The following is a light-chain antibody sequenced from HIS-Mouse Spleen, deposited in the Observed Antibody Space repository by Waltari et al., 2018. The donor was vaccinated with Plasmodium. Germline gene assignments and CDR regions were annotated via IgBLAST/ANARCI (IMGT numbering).Light chain of an antibody. CDR3: QSADSSGTYRV. CDR1: ELPTQY. CDR2: KDS. Sequence: SYELTQPPSVSVSPGQTARITCPGDELPTQYASWYQQKPGQAPVLVIYKDSERPSGIPERFSGSSSGTTVTLTISGVQAEDEADYYCQSADSSGTYRVFGGGTKLTVL. V-gene: IGLV3-25*03. J-gene: IGLJ2*01.